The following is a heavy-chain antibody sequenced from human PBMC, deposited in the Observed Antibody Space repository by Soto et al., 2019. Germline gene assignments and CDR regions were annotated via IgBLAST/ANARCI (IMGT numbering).Heavy chain of an antibody. V-gene: IGHV1-69*01. CDR3: ARGQSGCSGGSCYSLYGMDV. CDR2: IIPIFGTA. J-gene: IGHJ6*02. D-gene: IGHD2-15*01. CDR1: GGTFSSYA. Sequence: QVQLVQSGAEVKKPGSSVKVSCKASGGTFSSYAISWVRQAPGQGLEWMGGIIPIFGTANYAQKFQVRVTITADESTSTAYMELSSLRSEDTAVYYCARGQSGCSGGSCYSLYGMDVLGQGNTGTVSS.